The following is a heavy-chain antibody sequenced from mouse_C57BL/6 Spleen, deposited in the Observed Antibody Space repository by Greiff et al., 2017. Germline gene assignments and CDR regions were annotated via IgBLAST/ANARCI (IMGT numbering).Heavy chain of an antibody. V-gene: IGHV1-15*01. J-gene: IGHJ3*01. CDR3: TRWLLEAWFAY. D-gene: IGHD2-3*01. CDR2: IDPETGGT. Sequence: QVQLKESGAELVRPGASVTLSCKASGYTFTDYEMHWVKQTPVHGLEWIGAIDPETGGTAYNQKFKGKAILTADKSSSTAYMELRSLTSADSAVYYGTRWLLEAWFAYWGQGTLVTVSA. CDR1: GYTFTDYE.